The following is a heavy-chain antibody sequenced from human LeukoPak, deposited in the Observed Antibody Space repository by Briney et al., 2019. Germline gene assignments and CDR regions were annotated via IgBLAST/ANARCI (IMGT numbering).Heavy chain of an antibody. D-gene: IGHD5-12*01. V-gene: IGHV4-39*01. CDR3: ARHGWDIVATILDY. J-gene: IGHJ4*02. Sequence: TSETLSLTCTVSGGSISSSSYYWGWIRQPPGKGLEWIGSIYYSGSTYYNPSLKSRVTISVDTSKNQFSLKLSSVTAADTAVYYCARHGWDIVATILDYWGQGTLVTVSS. CDR1: GGSISSSSYY. CDR2: IYYSGST.